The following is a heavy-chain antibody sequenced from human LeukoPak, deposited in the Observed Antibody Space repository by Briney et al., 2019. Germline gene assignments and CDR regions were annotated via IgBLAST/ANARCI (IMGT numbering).Heavy chain of an antibody. CDR1: GGSISSGSYY. Sequence: PSQTLSLTCTVSGGSISSGSYYWSWIRQPAGKGLEWIGRIYTNGSTNYNPSLKSRVTISVDTSKNQFSLKLSSVTAADTAVYYCARTPGDCSGYYHYYYYMDVWGKGTTVTVSS. CDR2: IYTNGST. D-gene: IGHD2-15*01. V-gene: IGHV4-61*02. CDR3: ARTPGDCSGYYHYYYYMDV. J-gene: IGHJ6*03.